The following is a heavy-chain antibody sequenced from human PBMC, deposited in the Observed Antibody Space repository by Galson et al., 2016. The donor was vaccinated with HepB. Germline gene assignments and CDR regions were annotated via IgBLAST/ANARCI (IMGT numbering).Heavy chain of an antibody. CDR1: GFNLGSYA. CDR2: ISDSGGET. D-gene: IGHD3-3*01. V-gene: IGHV3-23*01. Sequence: LRLSCAASGFNLGSYALSWVRQTPGKGLGWVSTISDSGGETYYADSVKGRFTISWDNSRNKLHLQMSSLRAEDTATYYCLKQIFSSGNFLHFDYWGQRTLVTVSS. CDR3: LKQIFSSGNFLHFDY. J-gene: IGHJ4*02.